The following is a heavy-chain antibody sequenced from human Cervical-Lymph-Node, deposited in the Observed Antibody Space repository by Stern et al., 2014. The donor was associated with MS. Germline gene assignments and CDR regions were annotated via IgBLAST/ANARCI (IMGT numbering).Heavy chain of an antibody. CDR3: ARRSWDYRREYYFDF. J-gene: IGHJ4*02. CDR1: GYTFISYW. D-gene: IGHD4-11*01. V-gene: IGHV5-51*03. CDR2: IYTGDSHT. Sequence: EVQLLESGAEVKKPGESLKISCKTSGYTFISYWIGWVRQMPGRGLERMGIIYTGDSHTRYSPPFQGQVTISVDKSISTAYLQWSSLKASDTAIYYCARRSWDYRREYYFDFWGQGTLVTVSS.